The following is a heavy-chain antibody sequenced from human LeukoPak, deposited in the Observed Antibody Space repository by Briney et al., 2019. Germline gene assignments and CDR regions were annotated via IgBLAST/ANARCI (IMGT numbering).Heavy chain of an antibody. CDR2: MNPNTGNA. J-gene: IGHJ6*02. Sequence: ASVKVSCKASGYTFTNFDINWVRQATGQGLEWMGWMNPNTGNAGYAQKFQGRVTMTRNTSISTAYMELSSLRSEDTAVYYCARGRLQYFDWLLPLYYYGMDVWGQGTMVTVSS. CDR1: GYTFTNFD. V-gene: IGHV1-8*02. D-gene: IGHD3-9*01. CDR3: ARGRLQYFDWLLPLYYYGMDV.